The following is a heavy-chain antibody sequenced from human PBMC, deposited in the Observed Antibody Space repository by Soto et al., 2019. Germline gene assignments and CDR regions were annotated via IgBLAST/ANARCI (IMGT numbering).Heavy chain of an antibody. Sequence: PGGSLRLSCAASGFTFSSYTMNWVRQAPGKGLEWISYISNSGSPKYYGDSVKGRFTISRDNAKNSLYLQMDSLRDEDTAVYYCARGQYSMDVWGQGTTVTVSS. V-gene: IGHV3-48*02. CDR1: GFTFSSYT. CDR3: ARGQYSMDV. J-gene: IGHJ6*02. CDR2: ISNSGSPK.